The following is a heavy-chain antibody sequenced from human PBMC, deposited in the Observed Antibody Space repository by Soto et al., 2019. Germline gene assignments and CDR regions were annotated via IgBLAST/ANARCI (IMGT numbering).Heavy chain of an antibody. Sequence: PGGSLRLSCAGSGFIFSNSAFHWVRQAPGKGLEWVALISYDGNNKYYADSVKGRFTISRDNSKNTLYLQMHSLRADDTAVYYCAREVASYDRSGFFDCWGQGTLVTVSS. J-gene: IGHJ4*02. CDR2: ISYDGNNK. CDR1: GFIFSNSA. V-gene: IGHV3-30-3*01. D-gene: IGHD3-22*01. CDR3: AREVASYDRSGFFDC.